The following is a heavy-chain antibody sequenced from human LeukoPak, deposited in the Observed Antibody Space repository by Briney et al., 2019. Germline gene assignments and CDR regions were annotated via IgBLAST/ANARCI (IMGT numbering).Heavy chain of an antibody. CDR3: ARDGSRTTYDL. J-gene: IGHJ2*01. CDR2: IYYSGST. Sequence: SETLSLTCTVSGGSISSYCWSWIRQPPGKGLEWIGYIYYSGSTNYNPSLKSRVTISVDTSKNQFSLKLSSVTAADTAVYYCARDGSRTTYDLWGRGTLVTVSS. CDR1: GGSISSYC. D-gene: IGHD6-13*01. V-gene: IGHV4-59*01.